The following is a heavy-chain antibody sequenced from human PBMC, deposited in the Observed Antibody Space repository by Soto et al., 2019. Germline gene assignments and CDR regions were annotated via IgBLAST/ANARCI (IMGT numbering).Heavy chain of an antibody. D-gene: IGHD2-21*01. CDR3: AIGSWADVTVPYSIAV. J-gene: IGHJ6*04. CDR2: TSYRSTRYS. CDR1: GDSVASNSAA. Sequence: QGQLQQSGPGLVKPSQTLSLTCAISGDSVASNSAAWNWIRQTPSRGLEWRGRTSYRSTRYSTYAVSVKSRVTVNPDTSKNQFSLQLNSVTTEDTAVDYWAIGSWADVTVPYSIAVWGKGTTVTVSS. V-gene: IGHV6-1*01.